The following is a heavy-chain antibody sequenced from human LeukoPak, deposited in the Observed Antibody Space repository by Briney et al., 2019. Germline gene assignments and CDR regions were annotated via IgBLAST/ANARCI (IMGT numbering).Heavy chain of an antibody. V-gene: IGHV4-38-2*02. CDR2: IYHSGST. D-gene: IGHD5-12*01. CDR1: GYSISSGYY. J-gene: IGHJ4*02. CDR3: ARVSGYDSAPFDY. Sequence: SETLSLTCTVSGYSISSGYYWGWIRQPPGKGLEWIGSIYHSGSTNYNPSLKSRVTISVDTSKNQFSLKLSSVTAADTAVYYCARVSGYDSAPFDYWGQGTLVTVSS.